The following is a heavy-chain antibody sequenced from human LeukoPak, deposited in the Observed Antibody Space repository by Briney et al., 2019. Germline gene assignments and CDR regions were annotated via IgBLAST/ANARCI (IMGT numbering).Heavy chain of an antibody. CDR2: ISASGSNI. Sequence: GGSLRLSCAASGFTFTTYSMNWVRQAPGKGLEWVSYISASGSNIYYADSVKGRFSISRDNAKNSLHLRMNSLRDEDTAVYYCARDYYGDYYFDHWGQGTLVPVSS. CDR3: ARDYYGDYYFDH. J-gene: IGHJ4*02. D-gene: IGHD4-17*01. V-gene: IGHV3-48*02. CDR1: GFTFTTYS.